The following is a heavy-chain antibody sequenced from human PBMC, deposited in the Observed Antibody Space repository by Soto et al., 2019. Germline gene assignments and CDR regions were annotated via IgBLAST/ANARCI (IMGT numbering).Heavy chain of an antibody. CDR3: AKESGGYPIYYFEY. J-gene: IGHJ4*02. Sequence: GASVKVSCKLSVYTFTNYALHWVRQAPGQGLAWMGWINGGNGNTRYSQRLQGRVSITRDTSASTAYMELSSLRYEDTAVYYCAKESGGYPIYYFEYWGQGTLVTVSS. CDR2: INGGNGNT. V-gene: IGHV1-3*01. D-gene: IGHD2-15*01. CDR1: VYTFTNYA.